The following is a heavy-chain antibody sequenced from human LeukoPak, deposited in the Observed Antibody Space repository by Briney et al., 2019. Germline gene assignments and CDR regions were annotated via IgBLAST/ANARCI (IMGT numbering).Heavy chain of an antibody. D-gene: IGHD1-26*01. Sequence: GGCLRLSCAASGFTFSSYWMHWVRQAPGKGLVWVSRINGEGNTINYADSVRGRFTISRDNAKNTLYLQMNSLRAEDTAVYYCARGKSGSYGLEDYLGHGTLVTVSS. CDR3: ARGKSGSYGLEDY. J-gene: IGHJ4*01. CDR2: INGEGNTI. CDR1: GFTFSSYW. V-gene: IGHV3-74*01.